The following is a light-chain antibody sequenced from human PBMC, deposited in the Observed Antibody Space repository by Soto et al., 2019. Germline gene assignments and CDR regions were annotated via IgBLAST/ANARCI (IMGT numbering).Light chain of an antibody. CDR2: GAS. CDR3: QQYGTSRA. CDR1: QSVSSSH. V-gene: IGKV3-20*01. J-gene: IGKJ1*01. Sequence: EIVFTQSPGTLSLSPGERATLSCRASQSVSSSHLAWYQQKPGQAPRLLIYGASSRATGIPDRFSGSGSGTDFTLTISRLEPEDFAVYYCQQYGTSRAFGQGTKVDIK.